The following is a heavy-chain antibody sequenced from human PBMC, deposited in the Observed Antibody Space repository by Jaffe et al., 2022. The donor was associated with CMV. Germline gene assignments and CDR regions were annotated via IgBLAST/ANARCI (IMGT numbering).Heavy chain of an antibody. CDR1: GGTFSSYA. Sequence: QVQLVQSGAEVKKPGSSVKVSCKASGGTFSSYAISWVRQAPGQGLEWMGGIIPIFGTANYAQKFQGRVTITADESTSTAYMELSSLRSEDTAVYYCASSSSYCSGGSCYLLFDPWGQGTLVTVSS. CDR3: ASSSSYCSGGSCYLLFDP. CDR2: IIPIFGTA. V-gene: IGHV1-69*01. J-gene: IGHJ5*02. D-gene: IGHD2-15*01.